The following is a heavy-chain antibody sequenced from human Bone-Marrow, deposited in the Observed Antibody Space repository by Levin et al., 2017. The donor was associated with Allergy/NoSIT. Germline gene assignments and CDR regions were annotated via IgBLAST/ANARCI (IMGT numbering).Heavy chain of an antibody. D-gene: IGHD2-15*01. J-gene: IGHJ4*02. V-gene: IGHV1-69*06. CDR1: GGTFSSYA. Sequence: SVKVSCKASGGTFSSYAISWVRQAPGQGLEWMGGIIPIFGTANYAQKFQGRVTITADKSTSTAYMELSSLRSEDTAVYYCASPAHCSGGSCYSYYFDYWGQGTLVTVSS. CDR3: ASPAHCSGGSCYSYYFDY. CDR2: IIPIFGTA.